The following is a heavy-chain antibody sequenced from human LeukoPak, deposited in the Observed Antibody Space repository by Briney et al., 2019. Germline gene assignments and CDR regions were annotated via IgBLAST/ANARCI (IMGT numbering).Heavy chain of an antibody. D-gene: IGHD3-22*01. V-gene: IGHV1-69*06. CDR1: GGTFSSYA. CDR3: ARGPRLTYYYDSSGYYLDY. CDR2: IIPIFGTA. Sequence: SVKVSCKASGGTFSSYAISWVRQAPGQGLEWMGRIIPIFGTANYAQKFQGRVTITADKSTRTAYMELSSLRSEDTAVYYCARGPRLTYYYDSSGYYLDYWGQGTLVTVSS. J-gene: IGHJ4*02.